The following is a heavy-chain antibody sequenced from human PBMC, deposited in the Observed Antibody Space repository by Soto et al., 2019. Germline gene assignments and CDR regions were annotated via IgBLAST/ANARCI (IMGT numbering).Heavy chain of an antibody. Sequence: PGEALKISCKGSGYSFTSYWIGWVRQMPGKGLEWMGIIYPGDSDTRYSPSFQGQVTISADKSISTAYLQWSSLKASDTAMYYCARTSAAGKYYYGMEVWGQATTVTVS. V-gene: IGHV5-51*01. J-gene: IGHJ6*02. CDR1: GYSFTSYW. CDR3: ARTSAAGKYYYGMEV. D-gene: IGHD6-13*01. CDR2: IYPGDSDT.